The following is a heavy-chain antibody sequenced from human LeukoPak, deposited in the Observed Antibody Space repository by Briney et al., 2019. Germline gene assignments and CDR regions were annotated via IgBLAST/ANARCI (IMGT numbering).Heavy chain of an antibody. D-gene: IGHD3-10*01. Sequence: GGSLRLSCAASGFTFSSYSMNWVRQAPGKGLEWVSSITSSSRYIYYADSVKGRFTISRDNAKNSLYLQMNYLRAEDTAVYYCAREKGSGAFDYWGQGTLVTVSS. CDR3: AREKGSGAFDY. J-gene: IGHJ4*01. CDR1: GFTFSSYS. V-gene: IGHV3-21*01. CDR2: ITSSSRYI.